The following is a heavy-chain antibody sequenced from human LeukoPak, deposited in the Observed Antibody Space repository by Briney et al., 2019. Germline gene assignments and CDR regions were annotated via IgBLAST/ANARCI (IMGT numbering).Heavy chain of an antibody. Sequence: GESLKISCKGSGYSFTNYWIGWVRQMPGKGLEWMGMIYAGDSQTIYRPSFQGQVTISADNSISTAYLQWSSLKASDTAMYYCARRSVITGPHFDYWGQGTLVTVSP. D-gene: IGHD3-16*01. CDR1: GYSFTNYW. J-gene: IGHJ4*02. CDR2: IYAGDSQT. V-gene: IGHV5-51*01. CDR3: ARRSVITGPHFDY.